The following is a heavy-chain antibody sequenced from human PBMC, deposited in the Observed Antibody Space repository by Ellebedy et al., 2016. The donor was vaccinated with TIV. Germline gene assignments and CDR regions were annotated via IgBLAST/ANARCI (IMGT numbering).Heavy chain of an antibody. J-gene: IGHJ4*02. CDR3: AKWAGTSGTLKGPYDD. CDR1: GGTFSNHA. CDR2: IIPIMGMT. D-gene: IGHD1-26*01. Sequence: AASVKVSCKASGGTFSNHATNWLRQAPGQGLEWMGRIIPIMGMTNYAQKFQGRLTFTADTSTRNAYMELRSMRSEDSAGYYCAKWAGTSGTLKGPYDDWGQGTLAAVSS. V-gene: IGHV1-69*04.